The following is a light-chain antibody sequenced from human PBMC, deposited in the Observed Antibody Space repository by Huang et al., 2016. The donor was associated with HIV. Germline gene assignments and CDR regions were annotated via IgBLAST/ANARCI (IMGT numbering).Light chain of an antibody. Sequence: DIQMTQSPSSLSASVGDRVTITCQASQDISNYLNWYQQKPGKAPKLLIYDASNLETGGPSRFSGSGSGTDFTLTNSSLQPEDVATYYCQQYDNVPYTFGQGTKLEIK. CDR1: QDISNY. V-gene: IGKV1-33*01. CDR3: QQYDNVPYT. J-gene: IGKJ2*01. CDR2: DAS.